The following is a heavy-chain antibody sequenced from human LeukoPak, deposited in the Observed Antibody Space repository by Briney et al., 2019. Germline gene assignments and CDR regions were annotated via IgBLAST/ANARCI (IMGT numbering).Heavy chain of an antibody. Sequence: SETLSLTCTVSGGSISSGDYYWSWIRQPPGKGLEWIGYIYYTGSTYYNPSLKSRVTISVDTSKNQFSLKLSSVTAADTAVYYCARAPMTTRGAFDIWGQGTMVTVSS. J-gene: IGHJ3*02. CDR2: IYYTGST. V-gene: IGHV4-30-4*08. D-gene: IGHD4-17*01. CDR3: ARAPMTTRGAFDI. CDR1: GGSISSGDYY.